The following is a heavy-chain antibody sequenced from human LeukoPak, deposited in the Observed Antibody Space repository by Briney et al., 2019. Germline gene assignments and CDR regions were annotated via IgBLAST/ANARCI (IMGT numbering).Heavy chain of an antibody. CDR3: ARGGLTYYYDSSGYYPDY. V-gene: IGHV3-30-3*01. D-gene: IGHD3-22*01. CDR1: GFTFSSYA. Sequence: PGGSLRLSCAASGFTFSSYAMHWVRQAPGKGLEWVAVISYDGSNKYYADSVKGRFTISRDKSKNTLYLQMNSLRAEDTAVYYCARGGLTYYYDSSGYYPDYWGQGTLVTVSS. CDR2: ISYDGSNK. J-gene: IGHJ4*02.